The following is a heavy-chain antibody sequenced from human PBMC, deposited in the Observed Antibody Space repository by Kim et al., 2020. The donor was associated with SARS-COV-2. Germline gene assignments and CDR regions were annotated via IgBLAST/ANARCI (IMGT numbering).Heavy chain of an antibody. V-gene: IGHV4-4*07. CDR2: SN. D-gene: IGHD3-10*01. CDR3: ARGSASGFDY. Sequence: SNNYNPSLKSRVTMSVDTSKNQFSLKLSSVTAADTAVYYCARGSASGFDYWGQGTLVTVSS. J-gene: IGHJ4*02.